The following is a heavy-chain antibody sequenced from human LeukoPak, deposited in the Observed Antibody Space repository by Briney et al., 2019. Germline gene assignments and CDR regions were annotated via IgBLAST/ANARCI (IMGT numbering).Heavy chain of an antibody. CDR1: GYTFTDYY. CDR2: INPNSGT. Sequence: ASVKVSCKASGYTFTDYYMHWVRQAPGQGLEWMGWINPNSGTNYAQKFQGRVTMTRDTSISAAYMELTRPTSDDTAVYYCARNRWMDYWGQGTLVTVSS. J-gene: IGHJ4*02. CDR3: ARNRWMDY. D-gene: IGHD1-1*01. V-gene: IGHV1-2*02.